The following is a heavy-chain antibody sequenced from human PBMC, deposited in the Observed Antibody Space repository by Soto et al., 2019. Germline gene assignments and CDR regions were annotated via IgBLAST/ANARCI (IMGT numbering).Heavy chain of an antibody. D-gene: IGHD3-16*01. V-gene: IGHV4-61*05. CDR3: ARFYGLDAFDF. Sequence: PSETLSLTCIVSAGSISSTTYYWSWIRQPPGKGLEWIGYIFYSGSTNYNPSLKSRVTISVDTSKNQFSLKLNSVTAADTAVYYCARFYGLDAFDFWGHGTMVTVSS. CDR1: AGSISSTTYY. CDR2: IFYSGST. J-gene: IGHJ3*01.